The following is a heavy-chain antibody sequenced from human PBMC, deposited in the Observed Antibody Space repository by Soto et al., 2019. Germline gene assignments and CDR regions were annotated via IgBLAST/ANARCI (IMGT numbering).Heavy chain of an antibody. CDR3: AHGGLHSCPAPLSSDP. D-gene: IGHD4-4*01. CDR2: ISGSGVTT. J-gene: IGHJ5*02. V-gene: IGHV3-48*03. Sequence: CAASAGMPRSRGKHWGRQAPGKGLEWISYISGSGVTTYYADSVRGRFIVSRDNAQASLFLQMNSLRVEDFAFCYGAHGGLHSCPAPLSSDP. CDR1: AGMPRSRG.